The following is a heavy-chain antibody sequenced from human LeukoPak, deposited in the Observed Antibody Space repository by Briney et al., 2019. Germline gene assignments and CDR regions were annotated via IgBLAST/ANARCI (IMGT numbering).Heavy chain of an antibody. CDR1: GGSISSGDYY. Sequence: PSQTLSLTCTVSGGSISSGDYYWSWIRQPPGKGLEWIGYIYYSGSTYNNRSLKRRLTISIDTSKNQFSLRLSSVTAADTAVYYCARLRYGSGWSYFDHWGQGTLVTVSS. V-gene: IGHV4-30-4*01. D-gene: IGHD6-19*01. J-gene: IGHJ4*02. CDR2: IYYSGST. CDR3: ARLRYGSGWSYFDH.